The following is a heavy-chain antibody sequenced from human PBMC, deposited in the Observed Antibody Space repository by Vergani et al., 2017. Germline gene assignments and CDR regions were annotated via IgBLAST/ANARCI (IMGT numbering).Heavy chain of an antibody. D-gene: IGHD3-3*01. CDR3: AIVGGITIFGVFPPAY. CDR1: GFTFSSYS. V-gene: IGHV3-48*02. Sequence: EVQLVESGGGLVQPGGSLRLSCAASGFTFSSYSMNWVRQAPGKGLEWVSYISSSSSTIYYADSVKGRFTISRDNAKNSLYLQMNSLRDEDTAVYYCAIVGGITIFGVFPPAYWGQGTLVTVSS. J-gene: IGHJ4*02. CDR2: ISSSSSTI.